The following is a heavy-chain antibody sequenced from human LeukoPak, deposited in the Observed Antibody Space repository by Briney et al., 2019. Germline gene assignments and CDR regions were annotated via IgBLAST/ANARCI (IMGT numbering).Heavy chain of an antibody. D-gene: IGHD1-26*01. Sequence: GGSLRLPCAASGFTFSSYAMSWVRQAPGKGLEWVSAISGSGGSTYYADSVKGRFTISRDNSKNTLYLQMNSLRAEDTAVYYCANEVGAERAFDIWGQGTMVTVSS. CDR2: ISGSGGST. V-gene: IGHV3-23*01. CDR3: ANEVGAERAFDI. J-gene: IGHJ3*02. CDR1: GFTFSSYA.